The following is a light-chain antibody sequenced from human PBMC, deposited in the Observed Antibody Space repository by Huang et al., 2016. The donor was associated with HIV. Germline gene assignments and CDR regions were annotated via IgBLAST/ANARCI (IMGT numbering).Light chain of an antibody. J-gene: IGKJ4*01. CDR1: QSVRSY. V-gene: IGKV3-11*01. CDR2: DTS. CDR3: QQRSTWPLT. Sequence: EVMLTQSPSILSLSLGGTGTISCKASQSVRSYVAWYQQRPGQSPRLLLYDTSNRAGGSPARFSGSGSGTDFTLTISGLESGDLGVFYCQQRSTWPLTFGGGTKVA.